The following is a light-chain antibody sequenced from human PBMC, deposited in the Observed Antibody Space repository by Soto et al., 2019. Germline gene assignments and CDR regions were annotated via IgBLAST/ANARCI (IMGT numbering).Light chain of an antibody. V-gene: IGKV3-20*01. Sequence: EIVLTQSPGTLSLSPGERATLSSRASQSVSSSYLAWYQPKPGQAPRLLIYGASSRATGIPDRFSGSGSGTDFTLTISRLEPEDFAVYYCQQYGSSTWTFGQGTKVEIK. CDR2: GAS. J-gene: IGKJ1*01. CDR3: QQYGSSTWT. CDR1: QSVSSSY.